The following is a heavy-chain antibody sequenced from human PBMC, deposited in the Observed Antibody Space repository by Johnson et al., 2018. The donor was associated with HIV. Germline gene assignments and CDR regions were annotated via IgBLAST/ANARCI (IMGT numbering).Heavy chain of an antibody. CDR2: ISYDGSNK. CDR1: AFAFSSYV. V-gene: IGHV3-30*04. CDR3: ARGGARSSGYYSAFDI. D-gene: IGHD3-22*01. J-gene: IGHJ3*02. Sequence: QVQLVESGGGVVQPGRSLRLSCAASAFAFSSYVMHWVRQAPGKGLEWVAVISYDGSNKYYADFVKGRFTISRDNSKNTLYLQMNSLRAEDTAVYYCARGGARSSGYYSAFDIWGQGTMVTVSS.